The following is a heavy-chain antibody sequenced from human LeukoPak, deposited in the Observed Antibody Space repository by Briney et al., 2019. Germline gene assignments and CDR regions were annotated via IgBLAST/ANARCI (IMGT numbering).Heavy chain of an antibody. D-gene: IGHD5-12*01. CDR2: INHSGST. CDR3: ARKPVDIVAMDY. Sequence: SETLSLTCAVYGGSFSGYYWSWIRQPPGKGLEWIGEINHSGSTNYNPSLKSRVTISVDTYKNQFSLKLSSVTAADTAVYYCARKPVDIVAMDYWGQGTLVTVSS. J-gene: IGHJ4*02. CDR1: GGSFSGYY. V-gene: IGHV4-34*01.